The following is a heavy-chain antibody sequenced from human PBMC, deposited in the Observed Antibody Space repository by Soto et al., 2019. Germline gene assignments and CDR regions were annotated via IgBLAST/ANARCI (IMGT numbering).Heavy chain of an antibody. V-gene: IGHV3-9*01. J-gene: IGHJ6*02. CDR1: GFTFDDYA. CDR2: ISWNSGSM. Sequence: EVQLVESGGGLVQPGRSLRLSCAASGFTFDDYAMHWVRQAPGKGLEWVSGISWNSGSMGYADSVKGRFTISRDNAKNSLYLQINSLTAEDTALYYCAKALAAAGNIMDVWGQGTTVTVSS. D-gene: IGHD6-13*01. CDR3: AKALAAAGNIMDV.